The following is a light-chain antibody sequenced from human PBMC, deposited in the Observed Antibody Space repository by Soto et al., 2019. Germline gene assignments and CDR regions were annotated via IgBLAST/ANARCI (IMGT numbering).Light chain of an antibody. J-gene: IGLJ1*01. CDR1: SSDVGGYNY. V-gene: IGLV2-11*01. CDR2: DVT. CDR3: SSSAGNYNFV. Sequence: QSALTQPRSVSGSPGQSVTITCTGSSSDVGGYNYVSWYQQHPGKAPKLMMYDVTTRPSGVPDRFSGSKSANTASLTISGLQAEDESDYYCSSSAGNYNFVFGTGTKLTVL.